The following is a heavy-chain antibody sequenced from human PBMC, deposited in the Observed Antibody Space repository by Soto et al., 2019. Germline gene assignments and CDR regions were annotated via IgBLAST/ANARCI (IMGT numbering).Heavy chain of an antibody. J-gene: IGHJ4*02. CDR3: ARDGTLYDSSGYYYLY. D-gene: IGHD3-22*01. Sequence: SVNVSCKSSGGTLSRYSISWGREAPGQGLEWMGGIIPMFGKANYAQKFQGRVTITADESTSTGYMELRSLRSEDTAVYYCARDGTLYDSSGYYYLYWGQGTLVTVSS. CDR1: GGTLSRYS. V-gene: IGHV1-69*13. CDR2: IIPMFGKA.